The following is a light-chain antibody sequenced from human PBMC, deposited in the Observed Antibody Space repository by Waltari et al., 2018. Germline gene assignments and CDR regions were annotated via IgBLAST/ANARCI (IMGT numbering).Light chain of an antibody. J-gene: IGKJ1*01. V-gene: IGKV1-39*01. CDR3: QQSYSTPQT. Sequence: DIQMTQSPSSLSASVGDRVTITCRASQSISSYLNWYQQKPGKASKLLIYAAYSLQSGVPSRFSGSGSGTDFTLTIISLQPEDFATYYCQQSYSTPQTFGQGTKVEIK. CDR2: AAY. CDR1: QSISSY.